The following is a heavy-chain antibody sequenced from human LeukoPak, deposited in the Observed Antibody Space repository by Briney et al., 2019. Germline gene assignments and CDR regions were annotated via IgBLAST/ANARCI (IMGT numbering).Heavy chain of an antibody. CDR3: AKCGRGITMVRVVDY. V-gene: IGHV3-23*01. CDR1: GFTFSSYW. D-gene: IGHD3-10*01. J-gene: IGHJ4*02. CDR2: ISGSGGST. Sequence: GGSLRLSCAASGFTFSSYWMSWVRQAPGKGLEWVSAISGSGGSTYYADSVKGRFTISRDNSKNTLYLQMNSLRAEDTAVYYCAKCGRGITMVRVVDYWGQGTLVTVSS.